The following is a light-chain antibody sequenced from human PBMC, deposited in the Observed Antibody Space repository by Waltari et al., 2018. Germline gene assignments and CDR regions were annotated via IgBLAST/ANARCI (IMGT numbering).Light chain of an antibody. CDR2: RND. V-gene: IGLV1-44*01. J-gene: IGLJ3*02. Sequence: QSVLTQPPSASGTPGQRVTISCSGRASNIGDNVVNWYQQFPGKAPKLVIYRNDQRPSGGPERFSGSKSGTSASLAISGLQSEDEADYYCATWDDSPNGHWVFGGGTKVTVL. CDR3: ATWDDSPNGHWV. CDR1: ASNIGDNV.